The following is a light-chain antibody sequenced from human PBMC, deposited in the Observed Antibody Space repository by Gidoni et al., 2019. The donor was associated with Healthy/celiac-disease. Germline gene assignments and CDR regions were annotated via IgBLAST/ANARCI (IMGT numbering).Light chain of an antibody. V-gene: IGLV1-40*01. J-gene: IGLJ3*02. CDR3: QSYDSSLSGTV. CDR2: GNS. Sequence: QSVLTQPPSVSGDPGQRVTISCTGSRSNIGAGYDVHWYQPLPGTAPKLLIYGNSNRPSGVPDRFSGSKSGTSASLAITGLQAEDEADYYCQSYDSSLSGTVFGGGTKLTVL. CDR1: RSNIGAGYD.